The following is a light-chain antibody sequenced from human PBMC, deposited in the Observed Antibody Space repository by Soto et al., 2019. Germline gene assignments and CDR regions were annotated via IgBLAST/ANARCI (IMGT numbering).Light chain of an antibody. CDR1: QSLLHSNGYNY. CDR3: MQALQTPRNT. J-gene: IGKJ2*01. CDR2: LGS. Sequence: DIVMTQSPLSLPVTPGEPASISCRSSQSLLHSNGYNYLDWYLQKPGQSPQLLIYLGSNRASGVPDRFSGSGSGTEFTLKISRVEAEDVGVYYCMQALQTPRNTLVQGTKLEIK. V-gene: IGKV2-28*01.